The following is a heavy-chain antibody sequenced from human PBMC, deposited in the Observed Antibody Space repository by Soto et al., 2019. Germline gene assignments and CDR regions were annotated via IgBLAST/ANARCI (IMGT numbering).Heavy chain of an antibody. V-gene: IGHV1-8*01. CDR3: ARDNRYNWNDEGWFDP. CDR1: GYSFSDYD. CDR2: MNPNSGNT. Sequence: QVQLVQSGAEVKKPGASVKVSCKASGYSFSDYDINWARQATGEGPEWMGWMNPNSGNTGYAQKFQGRVTMTQNTSINAAYMELSSLGSEDTAVYYCARDNRYNWNDEGWFDPWGQGTLVTVSS. J-gene: IGHJ5*02. D-gene: IGHD1-20*01.